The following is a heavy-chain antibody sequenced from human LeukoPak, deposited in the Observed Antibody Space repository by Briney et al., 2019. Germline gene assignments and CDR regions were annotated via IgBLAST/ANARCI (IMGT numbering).Heavy chain of an antibody. CDR1: GDSISDYY. CDR3: ARITFVVEGYGMDV. J-gene: IGHJ6*02. V-gene: IGHV4-59*08. D-gene: IGHD2-21*01. CDR2: IYLIGHT. Sequence: TSETLSLTCTVSGDSISDYYWTWIRQPPGKGLEWIGYIYLIGHTNYNPSLKSRVTMSVDTSKNQFSLSLSSVTAADTAVYYCARITFVVEGYGMDVWGQGTTVTVSS.